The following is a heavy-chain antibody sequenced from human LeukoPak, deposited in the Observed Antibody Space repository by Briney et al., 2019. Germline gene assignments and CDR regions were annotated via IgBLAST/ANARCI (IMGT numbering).Heavy chain of an antibody. CDR1: GFTFSSYS. CDR3: ASGGTGARKFYSDPFHY. J-gene: IGHJ4*02. Sequence: GGSLRLSCAASGFTFSSYSMNWVRQAPGKGLEWVSYISSSSSTIYYADSVKGRFTISRDNAKNSLYLQMNSLRAEDTAVYYCASGGTGARKFYSDPFHYWGQGTLVTVSS. D-gene: IGHD2-15*01. CDR2: ISSSSSTI. V-gene: IGHV3-48*01.